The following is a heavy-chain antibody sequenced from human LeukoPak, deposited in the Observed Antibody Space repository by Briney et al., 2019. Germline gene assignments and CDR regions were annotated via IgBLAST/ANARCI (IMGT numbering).Heavy chain of an antibody. V-gene: IGHV6-1*01. CDR1: GYSVSSNTAA. Sequence: SQTLSLTCVISGYSVSSNTAAWNWLRQSPSRGLEWLGRTYYRSKGYNDYAVSVKSRITINPDTSKNQCSLQLDAVTAEDTAVYYCARYQATAVDYWGQGTLVTVSS. D-gene: IGHD1-1*01. CDR3: ARYQATAVDY. J-gene: IGHJ4*02. CDR2: TYYRSKGYN.